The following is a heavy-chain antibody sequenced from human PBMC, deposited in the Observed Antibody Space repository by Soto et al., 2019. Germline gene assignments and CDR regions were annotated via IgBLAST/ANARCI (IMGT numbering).Heavy chain of an antibody. Sequence: GGSLRLSCSASGFTFSSYAMHWVRQAPGKGLEYVSAISSNGGSTYYADSVKGRLTISRDNSKNTLYLQMNSLRAEDTAVYYCAKVVLGSSSWFDYWGQGTLVTVSS. V-gene: IGHV3-64*04. CDR2: ISSNGGST. J-gene: IGHJ4*02. CDR1: GFTFSSYA. D-gene: IGHD6-13*01. CDR3: AKVVLGSSSWFDY.